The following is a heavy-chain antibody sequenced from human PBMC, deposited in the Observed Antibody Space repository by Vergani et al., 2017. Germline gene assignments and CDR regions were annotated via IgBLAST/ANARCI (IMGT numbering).Heavy chain of an antibody. CDR2: ISGSGGST. J-gene: IGHJ6*02. CDR1: GFTFNHYA. V-gene: IGHV3-23*01. D-gene: IGHD5-12*01. CDR3: AKANPRNSGYDYLYYYHAMDV. Sequence: EVQLLESGGDLVQPGGSLRLSCAASGFTFNHYAMNWVCQAPGKGLEWVSGISGSGGSTYYAGSVKGRFTISRDSSKNTLYLQMNSLSAGDTAVYYCAKANPRNSGYDYLYYYHAMDVGGQGTTVTVSS.